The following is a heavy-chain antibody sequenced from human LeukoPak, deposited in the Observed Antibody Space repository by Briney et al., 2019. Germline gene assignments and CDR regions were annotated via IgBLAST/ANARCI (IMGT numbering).Heavy chain of an antibody. Sequence: GGSLRLSCSASGFTFSDYDMNWIRQGPGKGLEWISAISGRSSHTYYGDSVKGRFSISRDNAKNLLYLQMNGLGAEDTAVYYCGRAFPPLRTSSAGDLWGQGTLVTVSS. V-gene: IGHV3-21*06. D-gene: IGHD3-16*01. CDR1: GFTFSDYD. CDR2: ISGRSSHT. J-gene: IGHJ4*02. CDR3: GRAFPPLRTSSAGDL.